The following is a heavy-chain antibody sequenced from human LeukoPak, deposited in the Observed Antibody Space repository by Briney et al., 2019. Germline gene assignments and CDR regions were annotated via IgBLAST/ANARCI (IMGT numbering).Heavy chain of an antibody. CDR1: GFTFSSYA. D-gene: IGHD2-15*01. CDR2: ISGSGGST. J-gene: IGHJ4*02. CDR3: ARGLTPEYRTEKVAGTFDY. Sequence: PGGSLRLSCAASGFTFSSYAMSWVRQAPGKRLEWVSAISGSGGSTYYADSVKGRFTISRDNSKNTLYLQMNSLRGEDTAVYYCARGLTPEYRTEKVAGTFDYWGQGTLVTVSS. V-gene: IGHV3-23*01.